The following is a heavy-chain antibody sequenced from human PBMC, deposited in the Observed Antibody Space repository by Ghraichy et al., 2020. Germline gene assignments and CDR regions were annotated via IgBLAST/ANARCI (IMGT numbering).Heavy chain of an antibody. CDR1: GGSISSSNW. CDR3: VSLADYDSSGYYEDDAFDI. V-gene: IGHV4-4*02. J-gene: IGHJ3*02. CDR2: IYHSGST. D-gene: IGHD3-22*01. Sequence: SETLSLTCAVSGGSISSSNWWSWVRQPPGKGLEWIGEIYHSGSTNYNPSLKSRVTISVDKSKNQFSLKLSSVTTADTAVYYCVSLADYDSSGYYEDDAFDIWGQGTMVTVSS.